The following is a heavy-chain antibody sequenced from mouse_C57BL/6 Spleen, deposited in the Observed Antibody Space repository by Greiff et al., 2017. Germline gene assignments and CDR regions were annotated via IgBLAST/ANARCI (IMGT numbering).Heavy chain of an antibody. D-gene: IGHD1-1*01. Sequence: VQLHQSGAELVKPGASVKLSCKASGYTFTEYTIHWVKQRPGHGLEWIGEILPGSGSTNYNEKFKGKATFTADTSSNTAYMQLSSLTTEDSAIYYCARSDGSSYNAMDYWGQGTSVTVSS. J-gene: IGHJ4*01. CDR1: GYTFTEYT. V-gene: IGHV1-9*01. CDR3: ARSDGSSYNAMDY. CDR2: ILPGSGST.